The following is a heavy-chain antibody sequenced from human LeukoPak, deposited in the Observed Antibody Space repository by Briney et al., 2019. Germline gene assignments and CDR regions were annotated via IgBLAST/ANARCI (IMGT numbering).Heavy chain of an antibody. CDR3: ARDTSDDYGDYGDAFDI. CDR2: IYYSGST. Sequence: SETLSLTCTVSGGSISSYYWSWIRQPPGKGLGWIGYIYYSGSTNYNPSLKSRVTISVDTSKNQFSLKLSSVTAADTAVYYCARDTSDDYGDYGDAFDIWGQGTMVTVSS. CDR1: GGSISSYY. D-gene: IGHD4-17*01. V-gene: IGHV4-59*01. J-gene: IGHJ3*02.